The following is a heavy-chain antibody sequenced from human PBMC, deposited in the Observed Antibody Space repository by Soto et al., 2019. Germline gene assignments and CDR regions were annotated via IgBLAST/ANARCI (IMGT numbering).Heavy chain of an antibody. Sequence: GGSLRLSCAASGFTFSSYGVHWVRQAPGKGLEWVAVIWYDGSNKYYADSVKGRFTISRDNSKNTLYLQMNSLRAEDTAVYYCASSIAAADVFDYWGQGTLVTVSS. CDR3: ASSIAAADVFDY. V-gene: IGHV3-33*01. J-gene: IGHJ4*02. CDR1: GFTFSSYG. CDR2: IWYDGSNK. D-gene: IGHD6-13*01.